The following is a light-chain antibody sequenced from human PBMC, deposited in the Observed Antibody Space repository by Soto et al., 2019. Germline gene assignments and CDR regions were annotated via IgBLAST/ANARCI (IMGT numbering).Light chain of an antibody. CDR2: EVN. CDR1: SSDIGAYDY. J-gene: IGLJ1*01. CDR3: SSYTSSSTYV. V-gene: IGLV2-14*01. Sequence: QSALTQPASLSGSPGQSITISCTGTSSDIGAYDYVSWFQQHPGKAPKLMISEVNNRPSGVSNRFSGSKSGNTASLTLSGLQDEDEADYYCSSYTSSSTYVFGTGTKLTVL.